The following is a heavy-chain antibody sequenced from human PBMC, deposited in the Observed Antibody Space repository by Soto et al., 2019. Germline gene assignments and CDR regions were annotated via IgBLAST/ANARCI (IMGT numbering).Heavy chain of an antibody. Sequence: QVQLQESGPGLVKPSQTLSLTCTVSGGSISSGDYYWSWIRQPPGKGLEWIGYIYYSGSTYYNPSLKIRVTISVDTSKNPFSLKLSSVTAADTAVYYCARAPTVTEIRFDYWGQGTLVTVSS. J-gene: IGHJ4*02. V-gene: IGHV4-30-4*01. CDR3: ARAPTVTEIRFDY. CDR1: GGSISSGDYY. D-gene: IGHD4-17*01. CDR2: IYYSGST.